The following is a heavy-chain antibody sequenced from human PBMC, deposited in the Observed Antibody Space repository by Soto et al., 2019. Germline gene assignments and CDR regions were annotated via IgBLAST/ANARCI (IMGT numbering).Heavy chain of an antibody. Sequence: QVQLVQSGAEVKKPGASVKVSCKASGYTFTSYDINWVRQATGQGLEYLGWMNPNSGNTAYVQKFQGRVTMPWDTSRTTAYMELSSLRSADTAVYFCARGIKYGAYSRWFDPWGQGTLVTVSS. CDR1: GYTFTSYD. V-gene: IGHV1-8*01. D-gene: IGHD4-17*01. J-gene: IGHJ5*02. CDR3: ARGIKYGAYSRWFDP. CDR2: MNPNSGNT.